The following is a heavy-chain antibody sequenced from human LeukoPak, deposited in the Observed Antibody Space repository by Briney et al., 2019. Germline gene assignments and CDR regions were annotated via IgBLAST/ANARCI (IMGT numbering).Heavy chain of an antibody. V-gene: IGHV3-74*01. D-gene: IGHD4-17*01. Sequence: PVGSLRLSCAASGFTFSSYWMHCVRQAPGKGLGWVSRMNSDGSSTRYAESVKGRFTISRDNAKNTLHLKMNSLSVEDRAVYYCARVHDGDHGLDYFDFWGQGTRVTVSS. J-gene: IGHJ4*02. CDR1: GFTFSSYW. CDR3: ARVHDGDHGLDYFDF. CDR2: MNSDGSST.